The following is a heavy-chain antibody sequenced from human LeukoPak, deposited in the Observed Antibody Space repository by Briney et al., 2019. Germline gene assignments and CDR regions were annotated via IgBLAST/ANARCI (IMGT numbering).Heavy chain of an antibody. CDR1: GFTLSTFW. D-gene: IGHD5-12*01. CDR2: IKQDGSEK. V-gene: IGHV3-7*01. Sequence: GGSLRLSCAASGFTLSTFWMTWVRQAPGKGLEWVANIKQDGSEKYYVDSVKGRFTVSRDNAKNSLYLQMNNLRAEDTAVYYCARPRWLQFGPHGCWGQGTLVTVSS. CDR3: ARPRWLQFGPHGC. J-gene: IGHJ4*02.